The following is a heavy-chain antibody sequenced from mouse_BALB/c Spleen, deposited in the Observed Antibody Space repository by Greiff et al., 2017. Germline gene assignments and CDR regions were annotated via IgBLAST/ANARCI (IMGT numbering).Heavy chain of an antibody. Sequence: EVQLVESGGGLVQPGGSRKLSCAASGFTFSSFGMHWVRQAPEKGLEWVAYISSGSSTIYYAATVKGRFTISRDNPKNTLFLQMTSLRSEDTAMYYCARPIYYGNYGMDYWGQGTTLTVSS. CDR2: ISSGSSTI. D-gene: IGHD2-1*01. J-gene: IGHJ2*01. CDR1: GFTFSSFG. V-gene: IGHV5-17*02. CDR3: ARPIYYGNYGMDY.